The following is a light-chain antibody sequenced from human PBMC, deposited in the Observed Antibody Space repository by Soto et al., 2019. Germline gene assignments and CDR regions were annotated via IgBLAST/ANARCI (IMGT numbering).Light chain of an antibody. CDR3: CSYAGSYIGV. Sequence: QSALTQPRSVSGSPGQSVTISCTGTSSDVGGYNYVSWYQQHPGKAPKLMIYDVSKRPSGVPDRFSGSKSGNTASLTISGLQAEDEAYYYCCSYAGSYIGVFGGGTKLTVL. V-gene: IGLV2-11*01. J-gene: IGLJ3*02. CDR2: DVS. CDR1: SSDVGGYNY.